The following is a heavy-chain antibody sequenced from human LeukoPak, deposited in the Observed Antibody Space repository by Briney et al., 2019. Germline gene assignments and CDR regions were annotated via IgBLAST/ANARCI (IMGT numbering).Heavy chain of an antibody. V-gene: IGHV4-59*01. CDR3: AREETAAGIVDY. CDR1: GVSISSYY. Sequence: PSETLSLICTVSGVSISSYYWSWIRQPPGKGLEWIGYIYYSGTTDYNPSLMSRVTISVDTSKNQFSLKLSSVTAADTAVYYCAREETAAGIVDYWGQGTLVTVSS. J-gene: IGHJ4*02. D-gene: IGHD6-13*01. CDR2: IYYSGTT.